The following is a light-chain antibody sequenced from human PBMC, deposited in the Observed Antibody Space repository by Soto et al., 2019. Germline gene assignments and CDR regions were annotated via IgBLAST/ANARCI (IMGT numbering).Light chain of an antibody. CDR1: SGSIGSNY. CDR3: QSYDSSSVV. Sequence: NFMLTQPHSVSESPGKTVTISCTRSSGSIGSNYVQWYQQRPGSAPTTVIYEDKQRPSGVPDRFSGSTDGSSNSASLTISGLQTEDEADYYSQSYDSSSVVFGGGTKVTVL. V-gene: IGLV6-57*04. CDR2: EDK. J-gene: IGLJ2*01.